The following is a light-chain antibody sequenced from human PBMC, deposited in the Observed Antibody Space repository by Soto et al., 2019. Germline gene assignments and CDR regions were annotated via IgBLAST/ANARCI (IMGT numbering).Light chain of an antibody. CDR1: QDIREY. J-gene: IGKJ2*01. Sequence: DIQMTQSPSSLSASVGDRVTITCQASQDIREYVNWYQLKPGKAPRLLIYDASHLETGVPSKFSGCRSGTDFTFTINGXQPEDIATYCCQQYDSLPYTFGQGTKVDIK. CDR3: QQYDSLPYT. CDR2: DAS. V-gene: IGKV1-33*01.